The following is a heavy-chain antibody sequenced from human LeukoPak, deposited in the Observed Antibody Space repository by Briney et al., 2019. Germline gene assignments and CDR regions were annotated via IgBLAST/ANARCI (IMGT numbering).Heavy chain of an antibody. CDR2: IRFDGGDK. Sequence: GGSLRLSCATSGFTFSHYGMHWVRQAPGKGLEWVAFIRFDGGDKSYADSVKGRFTISRDNSKNTLYLQMNSLRVEDTAMYYCAKVLPLTFYYMDVWGNGTTVTVSS. J-gene: IGHJ6*03. CDR1: GFTFSHYG. CDR3: AKVLPLTFYYMDV. V-gene: IGHV3-30*02.